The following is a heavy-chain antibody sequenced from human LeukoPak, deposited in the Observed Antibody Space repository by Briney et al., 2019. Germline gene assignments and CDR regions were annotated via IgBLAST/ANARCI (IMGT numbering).Heavy chain of an antibody. CDR2: INHSGST. J-gene: IGHJ4*02. V-gene: IGHV4-34*01. D-gene: IGHD6-6*01. Sequence: SETLSLTCAVYGGSFSGYYWSWIRQPPGKGLEWIGEINHSGSTNYNPSLKSRVTISVDTPKNQFSLQLNSVTPEDTAVYYCAREDSSSFSTDSGGDGLGCFDYWGQGTLVTVSS. CDR3: AREDSSSFSTDSGGDGLGCFDY. CDR1: GGSFSGYY.